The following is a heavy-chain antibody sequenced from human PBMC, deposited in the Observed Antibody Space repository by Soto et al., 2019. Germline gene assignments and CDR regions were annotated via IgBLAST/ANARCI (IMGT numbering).Heavy chain of an antibody. CDR2: ISSGSSDT. D-gene: IGHD4-17*01. CDR3: ARVGYGVDELST. Sequence: PGGSLRLSCEASGFTFSRVSMNWVRQVPGKGLEWVASISSGSSDTWYADSVKGRFIISRDNAQNSLFLQMNTLRPEDTAVYFCARVGYGVDELSTWGPGMLVTVSS. J-gene: IGHJ5*02. CDR1: GFTFSRVS. V-gene: IGHV3-21*04.